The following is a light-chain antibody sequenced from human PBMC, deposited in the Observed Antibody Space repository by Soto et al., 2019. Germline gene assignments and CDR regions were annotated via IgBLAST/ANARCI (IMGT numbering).Light chain of an antibody. CDR1: QSVSSN. Sequence: EIVMTQSPATLSVSPGERATLSCGASQSVSSNLAWYQQKPGQAPRLLIYGSSTRATGIPARFSGSGSGTDFTLTISSLQSEDFAVYYCQQYNNWPLTFGGGTKVDIK. V-gene: IGKV3-15*01. J-gene: IGKJ4*01. CDR2: GSS. CDR3: QQYNNWPLT.